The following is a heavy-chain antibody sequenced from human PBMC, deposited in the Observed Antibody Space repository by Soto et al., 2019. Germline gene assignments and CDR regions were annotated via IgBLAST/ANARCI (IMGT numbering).Heavy chain of an antibody. J-gene: IGHJ4*02. Sequence: SETLSLTCTVSGGSISSRSHYWGWIRQPPGKGLEWIASIYYSGSTYYNPSLKSRVTMSVDTSKNQFSLKLSSVTAADTAVYLCSRLLYDSSGYYYFDYWGQGTQVTVSS. D-gene: IGHD3-22*01. CDR3: SRLLYDSSGYYYFDY. CDR1: GGSISSRSHY. CDR2: IYYSGST. V-gene: IGHV4-39*01.